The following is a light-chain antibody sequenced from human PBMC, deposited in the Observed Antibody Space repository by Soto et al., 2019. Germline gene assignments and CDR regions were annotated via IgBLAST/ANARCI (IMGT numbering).Light chain of an antibody. CDR3: QVWDSSSDSYV. J-gene: IGLJ1*01. Sequence: SSELTQPPSVSVAPGKTARITCGGNNIGSKSVHWYQQKPGQAPVLVIYYDSDRPSGIPERFSGSNSGNTATLTISRVEAGDEADYYCQVWDSSSDSYVFGTGTKLTV. CDR2: YDS. V-gene: IGLV3-21*04. CDR1: NIGSKS.